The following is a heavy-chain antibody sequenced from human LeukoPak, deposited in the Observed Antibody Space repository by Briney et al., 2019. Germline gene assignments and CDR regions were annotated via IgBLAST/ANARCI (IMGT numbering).Heavy chain of an antibody. Sequence: SETLSLTCTVSGYSISSGYYWGWIRQPPGKGLEWIGSIYHSGSTYYNPSLKSRVTISVDTSKNQFSLKLSSVTAADTAVYYCARGGRDGYNYNYFDYWGQGTLVTVSS. CDR3: ARGGRDGYNYNYFDY. D-gene: IGHD5-24*01. CDR1: GYSISSGYY. CDR2: IYHSGST. J-gene: IGHJ4*02. V-gene: IGHV4-38-2*02.